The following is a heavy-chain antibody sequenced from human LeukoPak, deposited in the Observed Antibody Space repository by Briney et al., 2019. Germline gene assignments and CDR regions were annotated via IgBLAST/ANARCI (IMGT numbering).Heavy chain of an antibody. V-gene: IGHV4-59*08. CDR1: GGSFSSYY. D-gene: IGHD1-26*01. CDR2: IYYSGST. Sequence: SETLSLTCTVSGGSFSSYYWSWIRQPPGMGLEWIGYIYYSGSTNYNPSLKSRVTISVDTSKNQFSLKLSSVTAADTAVYYCARGIVGATSPDAFDIWGQGTMVTVSS. CDR3: ARGIVGATSPDAFDI. J-gene: IGHJ3*02.